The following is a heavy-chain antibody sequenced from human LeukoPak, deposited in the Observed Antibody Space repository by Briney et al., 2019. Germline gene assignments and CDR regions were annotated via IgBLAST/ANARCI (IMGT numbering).Heavy chain of an antibody. J-gene: IGHJ6*03. CDR3: ARDLDRYNRNVYYMDV. V-gene: IGHV4-30-2*01. Sequence: KSSETLSLTCTVSGGSISSGGYYWSWIRQPPGKGLEWIGYIYHSGSTYYNPSLKSRVTISVDRSKNQFSLKLSSATAADTAVYYCARDLDRYNRNVYYMDVWGKGTTVTVSS. CDR1: GGSISSGGYY. D-gene: IGHD1-1*01. CDR2: IYHSGST.